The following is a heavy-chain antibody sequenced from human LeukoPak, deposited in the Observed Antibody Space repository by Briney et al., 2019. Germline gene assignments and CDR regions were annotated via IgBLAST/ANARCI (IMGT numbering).Heavy chain of an antibody. CDR1: GFTFSTYW. V-gene: IGHV3-7*01. J-gene: IGHJ4*02. CDR2: IKQDVSEK. D-gene: IGHD1-14*01. CDR3: ARNQRRLDY. Sequence: GGSLRLSCAASGFTFSTYWMSWVRQAPGKGLELVANIKQDVSEKDYVASVKHRFTISRDNAKNSLYMQVNSLRAEDTAVYYCARNQRRLDYWGQGTLVTVSS.